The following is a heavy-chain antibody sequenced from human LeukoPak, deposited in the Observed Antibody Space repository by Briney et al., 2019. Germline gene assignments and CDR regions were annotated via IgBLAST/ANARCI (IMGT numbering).Heavy chain of an antibody. D-gene: IGHD5-18*01. CDR2: IWYDGSNK. CDR1: GFTLSSYG. V-gene: IGHV3-33*01. Sequence: GGSLRLSCAASGFTLSSYGMHWVRQAPGKGLEWVAVIWYDGSNKYYADSVKGRFTISRDNSKNTLYPQMNSLRAEDTAVYYCARGYSYGSRMSGFDYWGQGTLVTVSS. CDR3: ARGYSYGSRMSGFDY. J-gene: IGHJ4*02.